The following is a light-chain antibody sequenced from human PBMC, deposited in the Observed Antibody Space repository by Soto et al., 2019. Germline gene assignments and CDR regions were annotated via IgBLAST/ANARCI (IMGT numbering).Light chain of an antibody. V-gene: IGKV3-15*01. CDR1: QSVSGN. CDR2: GAS. CDR3: QQYNNWPRT. Sequence: ETVIIQSPATMSVSPGERDTLSCRASQSVSGNLAWYQQKPGQAPRLLIYGASTRATGIPARFSGSGSGTEFTLTISSLQSEDFAVYYCQQYNNWPRTFGQGTKVEIK. J-gene: IGKJ1*01.